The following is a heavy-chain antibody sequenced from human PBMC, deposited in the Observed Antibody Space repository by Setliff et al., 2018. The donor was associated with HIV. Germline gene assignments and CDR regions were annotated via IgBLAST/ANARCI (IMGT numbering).Heavy chain of an antibody. CDR2: IYHSGNT. V-gene: IGHV4-38-2*01. Sequence: SETLSLTCAVSGYSISGSYYWAWIRQPPGKGLEWIGSIYHSGNTYYMPSLQSRVTISVDMSKNQFSLNLNSVTAADTAVYYCARGQGCGGGCHYAFEMWGQGTMVTVSS. CDR1: GYSISGSYY. CDR3: ARGQGCGGGCHYAFEM. D-gene: IGHD2-21*02. J-gene: IGHJ3*02.